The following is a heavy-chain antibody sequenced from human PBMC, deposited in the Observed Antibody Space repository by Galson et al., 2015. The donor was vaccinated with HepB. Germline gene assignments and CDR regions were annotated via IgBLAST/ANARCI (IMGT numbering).Heavy chain of an antibody. D-gene: IGHD3-22*01. Sequence: SLRLSCAGSGFIFRHHAMAWIRQAPGKGLEWVAVISYDGSNKYYADSVKGRFTVSRDYSRSTLYLQMNSLRAEDTAVYYCAKGGPGRITMMINRSLGFDPWGQGTLVTVSS. CDR2: ISYDGSNK. V-gene: IGHV3-30*18. J-gene: IGHJ5*02. CDR1: GFIFRHHA. CDR3: AKGGPGRITMMINRSLGFDP.